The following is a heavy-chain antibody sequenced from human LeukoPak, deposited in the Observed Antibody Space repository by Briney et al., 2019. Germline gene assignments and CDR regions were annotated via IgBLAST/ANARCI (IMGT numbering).Heavy chain of an antibody. J-gene: IGHJ4*02. D-gene: IGHD1-26*01. V-gene: IGHV3-33*01. CDR2: IWYDGSNK. Sequence: GGSLRLSCAASGFTFSSYGMHWVRQAPGKGLEWVAVIWYDGSNKYYADSVKGRFTISRDNSKNTLYLQMNSLRAEDTAVYYCASLSASYSLDSILNDYWGQGTLVTVSS. CDR1: GFTFSSYG. CDR3: ASLSASYSLDSILNDY.